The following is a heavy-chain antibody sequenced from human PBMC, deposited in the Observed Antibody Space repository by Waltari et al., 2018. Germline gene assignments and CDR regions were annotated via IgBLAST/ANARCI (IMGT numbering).Heavy chain of an antibody. CDR3: ASSTSLFDY. Sequence: QVQLQASGPGLVKPSETMSLACAVSGASISSGYDWGWGRQPPGKGLEWVGSIYHSGRTYYTPSLNCRVTIAVDTSKNRFSLKLSSATAADTAVSYCASSTSLFDYLGQGTPVPVSS. CDR2: IYHSGRT. V-gene: IGHV4-38-2*01. J-gene: IGHJ4*02. CDR1: GASISSGYD.